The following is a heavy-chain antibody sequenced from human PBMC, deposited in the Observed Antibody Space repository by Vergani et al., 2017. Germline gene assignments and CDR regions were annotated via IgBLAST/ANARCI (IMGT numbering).Heavy chain of an antibody. CDR1: GGSISSGGYY. J-gene: IGHJ4*02. Sequence: QVQLQESGPGLVKPSQTLSLTCTVSGGSISSGGYYWSWIRQHPGKGLEWIGYISYNGNIYYNPSLKSRVTMSIDTSKSQFSLKLSSVTAADTAFYYCARESGWYDTPAYWGQGTLVTVSS. CDR2: ISYNGNI. CDR3: ARESGWYDTPAY. D-gene: IGHD6-19*01. V-gene: IGHV4-31*03.